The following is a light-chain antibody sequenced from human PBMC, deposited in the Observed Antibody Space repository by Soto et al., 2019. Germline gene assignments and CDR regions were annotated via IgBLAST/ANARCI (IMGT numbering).Light chain of an antibody. CDR1: QTIISW. Sequence: DIQMTQSPSTLSGSVGDRVTITCRASQTIISWLAWYQQKPGKAPKLLIYKSSTLKSGVPSRFSGSGSGPEFTLTISRLQPDDFANYYCQHYNSYSEAFGQGTKVELK. CDR3: QHYNSYSEA. CDR2: KSS. V-gene: IGKV1-5*03. J-gene: IGKJ1*01.